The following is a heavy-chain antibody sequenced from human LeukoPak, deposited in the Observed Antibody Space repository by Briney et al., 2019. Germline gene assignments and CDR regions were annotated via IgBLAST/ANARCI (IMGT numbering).Heavy chain of an antibody. J-gene: IGHJ4*02. CDR3: ARGPSSGWYLSQFDY. Sequence: ASVKVSCKASGYTFTGYYMHWVRQAPGQGLEWMGWINPNSGGTNYPQKFQGRVTMTRDTSISTACMDLSRLRSDDTAVYYCARGPSSGWYLSQFDYWGQGTLVTVSS. CDR1: GYTFTGYY. CDR2: INPNSGGT. V-gene: IGHV1-2*02. D-gene: IGHD6-19*01.